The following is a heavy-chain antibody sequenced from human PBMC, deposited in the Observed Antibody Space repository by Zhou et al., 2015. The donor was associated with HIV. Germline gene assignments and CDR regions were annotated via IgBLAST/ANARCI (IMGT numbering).Heavy chain of an antibody. D-gene: IGHD6-13*01. V-gene: IGHV3-9*01. CDR3: AKYVAAAGFGD. J-gene: IGHJ4*02. CDR2: ISWNSGII. Sequence: VQLVESGGGLVQPGRSLRLSCAASGFTFDDYAMHWVRQPPGKGLEWVSGISWNSGIIGYADSVKGRFTISRDNAKNSLYLQMNSLRAEDTALYYCAKYVAAAGFGDWGQGTLVTVSS. CDR1: GFTFDDYA.